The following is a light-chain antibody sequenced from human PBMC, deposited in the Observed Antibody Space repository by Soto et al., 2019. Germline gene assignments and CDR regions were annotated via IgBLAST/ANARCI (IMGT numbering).Light chain of an antibody. V-gene: IGLV2-14*01. Sequence: QSALTQPASVSGSPGQSITISCTGTSTDVGGYNYVSWYQQHPGKAPKVMIYDVSNRPSGVSNRFSGSKSGNTASLTISGLQAKDEADYYCSSYTSSTTYVFGTGTKVTV. J-gene: IGLJ1*01. CDR1: STDVGGYNY. CDR2: DVS. CDR3: SSYTSSTTYV.